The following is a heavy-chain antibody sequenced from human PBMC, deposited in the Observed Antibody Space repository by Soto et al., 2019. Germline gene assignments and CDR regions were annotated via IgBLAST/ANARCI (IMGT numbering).Heavy chain of an antibody. CDR3: AKDPAAGTTQGEGDY. J-gene: IGHJ4*02. CDR1: GFTFSSYA. V-gene: IGHV3-23*01. Sequence: EVQLLESGGGLVQPGGSLRLSCAASGFTFSSYAMSWVRQAPGKGLEWVSAISGSGGSTYYADSVKGRFTISRDNSKNTLDLPMNSLRAEDRAVYYCAKDPAAGTTQGEGDYWGQGTLVTVSS. D-gene: IGHD1-1*01. CDR2: ISGSGGST.